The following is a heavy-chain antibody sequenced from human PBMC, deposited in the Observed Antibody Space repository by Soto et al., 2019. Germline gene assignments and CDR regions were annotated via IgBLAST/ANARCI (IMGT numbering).Heavy chain of an antibody. V-gene: IGHV1-2*04. CDR3: ARDKADYDILTGYPPRFSMDV. CDR1: GYTFTGYY. CDR2: INPNSGGT. Sequence: ASVKVSCKASGYTFTGYYMHWVRQAPGQGLEWMGWINPNSGGTNYAQKFQGWVTMTMDTSISTAYMELSRLRSDDTAVYYCARDKADYDILTGYPPRFSMDVWGQGTTVTVSS. J-gene: IGHJ6*02. D-gene: IGHD3-9*01.